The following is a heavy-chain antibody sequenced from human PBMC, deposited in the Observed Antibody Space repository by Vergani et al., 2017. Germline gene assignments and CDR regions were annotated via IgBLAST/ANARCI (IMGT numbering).Heavy chain of an antibody. CDR1: GFTFNQSG. J-gene: IGHJ5*02. CDR2: TWYDGNNK. D-gene: IGHD1-14*01. V-gene: IGHV3-33*01. CDR3: ARDLRLLYNRFDP. Sequence: QVQLVESGGGVVQPGRSLRLSCAAPGFTFNQSGMHWVRQAPGKGQEWVSGTWYDGNNKQYADSVEGRFTISRDNSKSTMYLQMISLRDEDTGVYYCARDLRLLYNRFDPWGQGSLVTVSS.